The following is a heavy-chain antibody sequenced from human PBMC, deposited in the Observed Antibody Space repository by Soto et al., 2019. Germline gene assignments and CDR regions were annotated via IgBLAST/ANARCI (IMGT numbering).Heavy chain of an antibody. Sequence: PGEPLKISCKGSGYSFTSSWIGWVRQIPGKGLEWMGIIYPGDSDTRYSPSFQGQVTISADKSLSTAYLQWSSLKSSDTAIYYYARHVYSCYDWPFDYWGQGTLVTVSS. D-gene: IGHD5-12*01. CDR3: ARHVYSCYDWPFDY. J-gene: IGHJ4*02. V-gene: IGHV5-51*01. CDR2: IYPGDSDT. CDR1: GYSFTSSW.